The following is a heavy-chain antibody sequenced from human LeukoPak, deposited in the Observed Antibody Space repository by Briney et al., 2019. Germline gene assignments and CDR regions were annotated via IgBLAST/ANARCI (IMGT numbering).Heavy chain of an antibody. D-gene: IGHD5-12*01. CDR2: ISYDGSNK. V-gene: IGHV3-30*03. J-gene: IGHJ4*02. Sequence: GRSLRLSCAASGFTFRSYGVHWVRQAPGKGLEWVALISYDGSNKYYADSVKGRFTIPRGKSNNTAFLQMNSLRAEDTAVYYCATGRVATILYWGQGILVTVSS. CDR3: ATGRVATILY. CDR1: GFTFRSYG.